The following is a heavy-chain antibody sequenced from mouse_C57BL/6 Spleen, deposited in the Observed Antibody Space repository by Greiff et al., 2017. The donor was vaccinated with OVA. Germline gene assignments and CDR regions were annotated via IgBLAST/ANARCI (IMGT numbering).Heavy chain of an antibody. J-gene: IGHJ3*01. CDR2: INPSTGGT. CDR1: GYSFTGYY. Sequence: EVKLMESGPELVKPGASVKISCKASGYSFTGYYMNWVKQSPEKSLEWIGEINPSTGGTTYNQKFKAKATLTVDKSSSTAYMQLKSLTSEDSAVYYCARGESAAWFAYWGQGTLVTVSA. V-gene: IGHV1-42*01. D-gene: IGHD6-1*01. CDR3: ARGESAAWFAY.